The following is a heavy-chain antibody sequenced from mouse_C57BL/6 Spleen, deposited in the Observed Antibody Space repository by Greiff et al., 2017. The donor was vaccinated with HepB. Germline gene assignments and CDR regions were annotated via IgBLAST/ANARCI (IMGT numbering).Heavy chain of an antibody. V-gene: IGHV1-9*01. J-gene: IGHJ3*01. CDR2: ILPGSGST. CDR3: ARREAYYYGSSFWFAY. CDR1: GYTFTGYW. D-gene: IGHD1-1*01. Sequence: QVQLKESGAELMKPGASVKLSCKATGYTFTGYWIEWVKQRPGHGLEWIGEILPGSGSTNYNEKFKGKATFTADTSSNTAYMQLSSLTTEDSAIYYCARREAYYYGSSFWFAYWGQGTLVTVSA.